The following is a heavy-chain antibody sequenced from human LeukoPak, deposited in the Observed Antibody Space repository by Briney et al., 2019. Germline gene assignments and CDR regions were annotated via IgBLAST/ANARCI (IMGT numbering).Heavy chain of an antibody. CDR2: ISYDGSNK. V-gene: IGHV3-30-3*01. CDR1: GFTFSSYA. CDR3: ARVLGGGGYSSSWYHPYYYYYYGMDV. D-gene: IGHD6-13*01. J-gene: IGHJ6*02. Sequence: GGSLRPSCAASGFTFSSYAMHWVRQAPGKGLEWVAVISYDGSNKYYADSVKGRFTISRDTSKNTLYLQMNSLRAEDTAVYYCARVLGGGGYSSSWYHPYYYYYYGMDVWGQGTTVTVSS.